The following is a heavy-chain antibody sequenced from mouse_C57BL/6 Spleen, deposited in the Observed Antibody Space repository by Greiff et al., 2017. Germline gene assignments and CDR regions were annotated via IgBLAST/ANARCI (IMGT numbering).Heavy chain of an antibody. Sequence: QVQLQQPGAELVKPGASVTMSCKASGYTFTSYWITWVKQRPGQGLEWIGDIYPGSGSTNYNEKFKSKATLTVATSSSTAYMQLSSLTSEDSAVYYCARLANSNSAWFAYWGQGTLVTVSA. CDR3: ARLANSNSAWFAY. D-gene: IGHD2-5*01. V-gene: IGHV1-55*01. CDR1: GYTFTSYW. J-gene: IGHJ3*01. CDR2: IYPGSGST.